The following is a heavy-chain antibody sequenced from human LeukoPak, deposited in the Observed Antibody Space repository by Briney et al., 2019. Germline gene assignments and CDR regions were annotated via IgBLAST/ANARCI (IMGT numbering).Heavy chain of an antibody. D-gene: IGHD1-26*01. J-gene: IGHJ6*02. CDR2: IYYSGST. CDR3: ARSGVGQWEILGYYYYGMDV. V-gene: IGHV4-61*08. CDR1: GGSISSGGYY. Sequence: PSETLSLTCTVSGGSISSGGYYWSWIRQPPGKGLEWIGYIYYSGSTNYNPSLKSRVTISVDTSKNQFSLKLSSVTAADTAVYYCARSGVGQWEILGYYYYGMDVWGQGTTVTVSS.